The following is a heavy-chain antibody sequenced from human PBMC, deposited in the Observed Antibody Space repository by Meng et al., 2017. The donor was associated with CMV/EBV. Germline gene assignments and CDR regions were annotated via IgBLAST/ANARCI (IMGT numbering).Heavy chain of an antibody. D-gene: IGHD3-22*01. CDR3: ALSYYYDSSGYYYY. CDR1: GGTLSSYA. CDR2: IIPIFGTA. V-gene: IGHV1-69*01. Sequence: KASGGTLSSYAISWVRQAPGQGLEWMGGIIPIFGTANYAQKFQGRVTITADESTSTAYMELSSLRSEDTAVYYCALSYYYDSSGYYYYWGQGTLVTVSS. J-gene: IGHJ4*02.